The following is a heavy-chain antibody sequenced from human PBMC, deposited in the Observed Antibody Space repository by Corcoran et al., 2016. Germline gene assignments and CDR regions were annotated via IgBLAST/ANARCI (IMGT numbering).Heavy chain of an antibody. CDR2: IWYDGSNK. CDR3: ARDKRRGGGDWVWYYYGMDV. CDR1: GFTFSSYG. V-gene: IGHV3-33*01. D-gene: IGHD2-21*02. Sequence: QVQLVESGGGVVQPGRSLRLSCAASGFTFSSYGMHWVRQAPGKGLEWGAVIWYDGSNKYYADSVKGRFTISRDNSKNTRYLQMNSLRAQDTAGYYCARDKRRGGGDWVWYYYGMDVWGQGTTVTVSS. J-gene: IGHJ6*02.